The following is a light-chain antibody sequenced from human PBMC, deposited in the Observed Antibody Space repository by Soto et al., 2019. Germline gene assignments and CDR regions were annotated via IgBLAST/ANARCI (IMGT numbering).Light chain of an antibody. J-gene: IGKJ1*01. CDR1: QSVNSN. CDR2: GAS. V-gene: IGKV3D-15*01. Sequence: EIVMTQSPATLSVSPGERATLSCRASQSVNSNYLAWYQQKPGQAPRLLIYGASTRVTGIPARFSGSGSGTDLTLTISPIEFEDSAVYYCNNPSNCPRTFGQGT. CDR3: NNPSNCPRT.